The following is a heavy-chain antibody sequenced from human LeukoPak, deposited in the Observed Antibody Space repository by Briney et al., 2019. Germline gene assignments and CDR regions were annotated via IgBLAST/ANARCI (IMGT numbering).Heavy chain of an antibody. D-gene: IGHD5-12*01. CDR3: AREGTITAYNFDY. J-gene: IGHJ4*02. CDR2: ISSSSSII. CDR1: GFTFSSYS. V-gene: IGHV3-48*01. Sequence: GGSLRLSCAASGFTFSSYSMNWVRQAPGKGLEWVSYISSSSSIIYYADCVKGRFTISRDNAKNSLYLQMNSLRGEDTAVYYCAREGTITAYNFDYWGQGTLVTVSS.